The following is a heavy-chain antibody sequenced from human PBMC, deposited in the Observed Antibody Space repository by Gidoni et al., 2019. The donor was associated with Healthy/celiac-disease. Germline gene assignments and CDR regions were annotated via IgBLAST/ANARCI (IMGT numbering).Heavy chain of an antibody. J-gene: IGHJ6*02. CDR2: ISSSGSTI. CDR1: GFTFSSYE. Sequence: EVQLVESGGGLVQPGGSLRLSCAASGFTFSSYEMNWVRQAPGKGLECVSYISSSGSTIYYADSVKGRFTISRDNAKNSLYLQMNSLRAEDMAVYYCARAVVVPAPSGGMDVWGQGTTVTVSS. V-gene: IGHV3-48*03. D-gene: IGHD2-2*01. CDR3: ARAVVVPAPSGGMDV.